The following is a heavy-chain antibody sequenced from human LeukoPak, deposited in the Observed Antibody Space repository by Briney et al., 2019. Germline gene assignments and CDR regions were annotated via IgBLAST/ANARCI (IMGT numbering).Heavy chain of an antibody. D-gene: IGHD3-22*01. CDR2: ISGSGGST. CDR3: AKTVIVVVIEYFQR. V-gene: IGHV3-23*01. J-gene: IGHJ1*01. CDR1: GFTFSSYA. Sequence: GGSLRLSCAASGFTFSSYAMSWVCQAPGKGLEWVSAISGSGGSTYYADSVKGRFTISRDNSKNTLYLQTNSLRAEDTAVYYCAKTVIVVVIEYFQRWGQGTLVTVSS.